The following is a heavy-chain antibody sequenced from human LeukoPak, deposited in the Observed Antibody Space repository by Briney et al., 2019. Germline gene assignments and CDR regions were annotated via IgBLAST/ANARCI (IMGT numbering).Heavy chain of an antibody. Sequence: SETLSLTCTVSGGSISSGDYYWSWIRQPPGTGLEWIGYIYYSGSTYYNPSLKSRVTISVDTSKNRFSLKLRSVTAADTAVYYCAREREDYYDSSGYKTWGQGTLVTVSS. CDR2: IYYSGST. D-gene: IGHD3-22*01. CDR1: GGSISSGDYY. J-gene: IGHJ5*02. V-gene: IGHV4-30-4*01. CDR3: AREREDYYDSSGYKT.